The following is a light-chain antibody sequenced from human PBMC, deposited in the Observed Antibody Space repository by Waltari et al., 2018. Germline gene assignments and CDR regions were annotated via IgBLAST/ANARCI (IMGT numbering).Light chain of an antibody. V-gene: IGLV2-14*03. CDR2: DVS. J-gene: IGLJ2*01. CDR3: NSYTSSSTLV. CDR1: SSDVGGYDY. Sequence: QSALTQPASVSGSPGHSVTIPCTGPSSDVGGYDYVSWYQQHPGKAPKLMIYDVSNRPSGVSNRFSGSKSGNTASLTISGLQAEDEADYYCNSYTSSSTLVFGGGTKLTVL.